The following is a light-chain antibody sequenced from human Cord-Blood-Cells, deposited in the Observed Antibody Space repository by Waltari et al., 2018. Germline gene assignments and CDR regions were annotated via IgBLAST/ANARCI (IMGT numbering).Light chain of an antibody. V-gene: IGLV3-25*03. CDR1: ALPKQY. J-gene: IGLJ1*01. CDR2: KDS. Sequence: SYELTQPPSVSVSPGQTARITCSGDALPKQYAYWYQQKPGQAPVLVIYKDSERPSGIREGFSGSSSGTTVTLTISGVQAEDEADYYCQSADSSGTYVFGTGTKVTVL. CDR3: QSADSSGTYV.